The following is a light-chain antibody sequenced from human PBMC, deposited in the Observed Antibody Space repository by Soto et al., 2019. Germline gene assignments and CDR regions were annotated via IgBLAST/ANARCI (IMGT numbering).Light chain of an antibody. CDR1: SSDVGGYNY. CDR2: EVN. CDR3: SSYAGSSNV. V-gene: IGLV2-8*01. J-gene: IGLJ1*01. Sequence: SALTPPPSASGSPGQSVAISCTGTSSDVGGYNYVSWYQQHPGKAPKLMIYEVNKRPSGVPDRFSGSKSGNTASLTVSGLQAEDEADYYCSSYAGSSNVFRTGTKVTVL.